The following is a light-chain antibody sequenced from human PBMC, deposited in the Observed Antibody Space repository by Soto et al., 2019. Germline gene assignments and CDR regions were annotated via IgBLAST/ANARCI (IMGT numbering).Light chain of an antibody. V-gene: IGKV1-5*01. CDR3: QHYNTYPWT. J-gene: IGKJ1*01. Sequence: DIQMTQSPSTLSASVGDRVAITCRASQSISQWVAWYQQKPGRAPELLIYDASKLKSGVPSRFSGSGSGTEFTLTISSLQPGDFATYYCQHYNTYPWTFGQGTKVDIK. CDR1: QSISQW. CDR2: DAS.